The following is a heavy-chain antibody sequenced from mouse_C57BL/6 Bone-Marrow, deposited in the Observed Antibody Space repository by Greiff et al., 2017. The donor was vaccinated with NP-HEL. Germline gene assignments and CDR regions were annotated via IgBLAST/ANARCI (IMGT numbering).Heavy chain of an antibody. CDR1: GFTFTDYY. V-gene: IGHV7-3*01. CDR2: IRNKANGYTT. CDR3: ARYKELAYAMDY. Sequence: EVKLMESGGGLVQPGGSLSLSCAASGFTFTDYYMSWVRQPPGKALEWLGFIRNKANGYTTEYSASVKGRFTISRDNSQSILYLQMNALRAEDSATYYCARYKELAYAMDYWGQGTSVTVSS. J-gene: IGHJ4*01. D-gene: IGHD4-1*01.